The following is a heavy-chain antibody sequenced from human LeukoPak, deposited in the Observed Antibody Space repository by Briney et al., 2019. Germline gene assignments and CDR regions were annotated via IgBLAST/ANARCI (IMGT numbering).Heavy chain of an antibody. J-gene: IGHJ6*02. CDR3: AIAYCSGGGCYSIDYYYYGMDV. V-gene: IGHV1-69*10. D-gene: IGHD2-15*01. CDR2: IIPILGIA. CDR1: GGTFSSYA. Sequence: VKVSCKASGGTFSSYAISWVRQAPGQGLEWMGRIIPILGIANYAQKFQGRVTITADKSTSTAYMELSSLRSEDTAVYYCAIAYCSGGGCYSIDYYYYGMDVWGQGTTVTVSS.